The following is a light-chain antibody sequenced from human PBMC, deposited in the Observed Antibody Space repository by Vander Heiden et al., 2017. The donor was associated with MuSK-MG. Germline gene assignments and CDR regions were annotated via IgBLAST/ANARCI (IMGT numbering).Light chain of an antibody. CDR3: QQYNNWPPYT. V-gene: IGKV3-15*01. J-gene: IGKJ2*01. CDR2: GAS. CDR1: QSVAVN. Sequence: EIVLTQSPATLSLSPGERATLSCRASQSVAVNLAWYQQKPGQAPRLLIYGASTRATGIPARFSGSGSGTEFTLTISSLQSEDFAVYYCQQYNNWPPYTFGQGTKLDIK.